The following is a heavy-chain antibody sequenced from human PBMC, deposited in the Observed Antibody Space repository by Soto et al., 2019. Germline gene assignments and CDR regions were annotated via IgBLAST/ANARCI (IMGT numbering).Heavy chain of an antibody. CDR1: RGSISSYY. Sequence: SETLSLTCSVSRGSISSYYWSWVRQPPGKGLEWIGFIHRTGSTKYNPSLESRVAISVDTSQNQLSLRLSSVTAADTAVYYCARESAGSGKNNWFDPWGQGILVTVSS. CDR2: IHRTGST. CDR3: ARESAGSGKNNWFDP. J-gene: IGHJ5*02. D-gene: IGHD3-10*01. V-gene: IGHV4-59*01.